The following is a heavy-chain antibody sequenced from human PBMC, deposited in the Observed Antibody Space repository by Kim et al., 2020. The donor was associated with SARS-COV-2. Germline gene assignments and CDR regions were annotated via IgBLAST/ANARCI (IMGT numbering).Heavy chain of an antibody. Sequence: GGSLRLSCAASGFTFNKAWMNWVRQAPGKGLEWVGRIKSENDGGTTYYAAPVKGRFTISRDDSKSTLFLQMSSLKTEDTAVYYCTTDFIWAPAWGQGTLV. CDR1: GFTFNKAW. D-gene: IGHD2-21*01. V-gene: IGHV3-15*01. CDR2: IKSENDGGTT. CDR3: TTDFIWAPA. J-gene: IGHJ4*02.